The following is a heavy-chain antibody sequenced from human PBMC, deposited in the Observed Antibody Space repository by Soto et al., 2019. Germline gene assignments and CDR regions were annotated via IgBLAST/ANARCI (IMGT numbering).Heavy chain of an antibody. CDR1: GFTFTSYV. J-gene: IGHJ4*02. V-gene: IGHV3-23*01. CDR3: AKDSNKYSSSLRGRYFDY. D-gene: IGHD3-22*01. CDR2: ISGGGSTA. Sequence: EVQLLESGGGLVQRGGSQRLSCAASGFTFTSYVMSWVREAPGKGLEWVAGISGGGSTAFYADSVKGRFTISRDNAKHTVVLQMDRLRAEDTAIYYCAKDSNKYSSSLRGRYFDYWGQGTLVTVSS.